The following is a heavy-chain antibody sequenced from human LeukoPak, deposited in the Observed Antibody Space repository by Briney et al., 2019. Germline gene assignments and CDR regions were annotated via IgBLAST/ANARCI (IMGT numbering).Heavy chain of an antibody. D-gene: IGHD6-19*01. CDR2: ISSSSSTI. CDR3: ARAIGYSSGWYLGYYFDY. V-gene: IGHV3-48*01. J-gene: IGHJ4*02. CDR1: GFTFSSYS. Sequence: PXGSLXLSCAASGFTFSSYSMNWVRQAPGKGLEWVSYISSSSSTIYYADSVKGRFTISRDNAKNSLYLQMNSLRAEDTAVYYCARAIGYSSGWYLGYYFDYWGQGTLVTVSS.